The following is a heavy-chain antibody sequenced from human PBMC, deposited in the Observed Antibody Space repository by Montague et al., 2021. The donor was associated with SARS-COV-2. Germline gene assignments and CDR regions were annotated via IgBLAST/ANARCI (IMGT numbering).Heavy chain of an antibody. V-gene: IGHV4-34*01. CDR1: GGSFRGYF. Sequence: SETLSLTCAVHGGSFRGYFWSWIRQSPGKGLEWIGEINHSGSTNYNPSLKSRVTISADTSQNQFSLKVSSVTASDTAVYYCARGADYYSDYRGTFHYWGQGTLVSVSS. CDR2: INHSGST. CDR3: ARGADYYSDYRGTFHY. D-gene: IGHD4-11*01. J-gene: IGHJ4*02.